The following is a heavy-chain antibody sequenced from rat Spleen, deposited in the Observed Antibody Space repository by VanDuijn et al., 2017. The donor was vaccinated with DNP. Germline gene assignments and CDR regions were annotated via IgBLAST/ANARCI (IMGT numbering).Heavy chain of an antibody. J-gene: IGHJ3*01. D-gene: IGHD1-4*01. Sequence: EVQLVESGGGLVQPGRSLKLSCEASGFTFSNFPMAWVRQAPTKGLEWVATISTSGGYTYYRDSVKGRFTISRDNAKSTLYLEMNSLRSEDTATYYCARPRELPGYYPFACWGQGTLVTVSS. V-gene: IGHV5-46*01. CDR3: ARPRELPGYYPFAC. CDR1: GFTFSNFP. CDR2: ISTSGGYT.